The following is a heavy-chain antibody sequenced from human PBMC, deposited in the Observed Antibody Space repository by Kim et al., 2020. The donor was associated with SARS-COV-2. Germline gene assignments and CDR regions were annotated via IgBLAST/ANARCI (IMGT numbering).Heavy chain of an antibody. J-gene: IGHJ5*02. CDR3: ARLCYCSGGSCYEMVRGWFDP. Sequence: SETLSLTCTVSGGSISSSSYYWGWIRQPPGKGLEWIGSIYYSGSTYYNPSLKSRVTIPVDTSKNQFSLKLSSVTAADTAVYYCARLCYCSGGSCYEMVRGWFDPWGQGTLVTVSS. D-gene: IGHD2-15*01. CDR2: IYYSGST. CDR1: GGSISSSSYY. V-gene: IGHV4-39*01.